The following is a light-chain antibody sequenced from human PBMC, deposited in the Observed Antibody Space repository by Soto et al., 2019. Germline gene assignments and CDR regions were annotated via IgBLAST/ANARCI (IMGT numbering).Light chain of an antibody. CDR1: SSNIGAGYD. CDR3: QSYDSSLSGSV. J-gene: IGLJ2*01. V-gene: IGLV1-40*01. Sequence: QSALTQPPSVSGAPGQRVTISCTGSSSNIGAGYDVHWYQQLPGTAPKLLIYGNSNRPSGVPDRFSGSKSGTSASLAITGLQAEDEADYYCQSYDSSLSGSVFSGGTKLTVL. CDR2: GNS.